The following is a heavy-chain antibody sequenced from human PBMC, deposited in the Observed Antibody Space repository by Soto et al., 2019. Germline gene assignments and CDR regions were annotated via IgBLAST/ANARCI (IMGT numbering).Heavy chain of an antibody. J-gene: IGHJ4*02. V-gene: IGHV1-69*02. D-gene: IGHD1-26*01. Sequence: QVQLVQSGAEVKKPGSSVKVSCKASGGTFSSYTISWVRQAPGQGLEWMGRIIPILGIANYAQKFQGRVTITADKSTSTAYMGLSSLRSEDTAGYYCARGGVGATNGYWGQGTLVTVSS. CDR2: IIPILGIA. CDR1: GGTFSSYT. CDR3: ARGGVGATNGY.